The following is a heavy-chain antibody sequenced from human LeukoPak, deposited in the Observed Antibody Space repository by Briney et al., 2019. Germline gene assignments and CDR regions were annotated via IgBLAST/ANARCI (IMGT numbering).Heavy chain of an antibody. V-gene: IGHV3-7*03. Sequence: EGSLRLSCAASGFTFSSSWMTWVRQAPGKGLEWVANIKQDGNEKYYADSVKGRFTISRDNSKNSLYLQMDSLRAEGTAVYYCVKDRVWLYYWGQGTLVTVSP. D-gene: IGHD3-10*01. CDR3: VKDRVWLYY. CDR2: IKQDGNEK. J-gene: IGHJ4*02. CDR1: GFTFSSSW.